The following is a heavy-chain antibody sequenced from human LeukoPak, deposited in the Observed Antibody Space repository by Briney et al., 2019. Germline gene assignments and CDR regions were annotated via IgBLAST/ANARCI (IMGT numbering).Heavy chain of an antibody. CDR3: ARWFGEFDMDV. CDR1: GYTFTSHG. D-gene: IGHD3-10*01. J-gene: IGHJ6*02. V-gene: IGHV7-4-1*02. CDR2: INTNTGNP. Sequence: GASVKVSCKASGYTFTSHGMNWVRQAPGQGREWMGWINTNTGNPTYAQGFTGRFVFSLDTPVSTAYLQISSLKAEDTAVYYCARWFGEFDMDVWGQGTTVTVSS.